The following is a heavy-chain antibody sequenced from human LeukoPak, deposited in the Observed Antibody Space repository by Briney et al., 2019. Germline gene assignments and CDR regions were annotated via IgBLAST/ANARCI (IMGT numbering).Heavy chain of an antibody. CDR3: ARDPRNRYYFDY. Sequence: PGGSLRLSCAASGFTFSSYWMHWVRQTPGKGLVWVSRINSDGSSTSYADSVKGRFTISRDNAKNTLYLQMNSLRAEDTAVYYCARDPRNRYYFDYWGQGTLVTVSS. CDR2: INSDGSST. CDR1: GFTFSSYW. V-gene: IGHV3-74*01. D-gene: IGHD1-14*01. J-gene: IGHJ4*02.